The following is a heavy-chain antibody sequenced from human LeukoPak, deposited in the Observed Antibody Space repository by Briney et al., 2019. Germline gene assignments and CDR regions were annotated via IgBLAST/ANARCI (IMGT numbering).Heavy chain of an antibody. J-gene: IGHJ4*02. CDR1: GGSFSGYY. CDR2: INHSGGT. Sequence: PSETLSLTCAVYGGSFSGYYWSWIRQPPGKGREWIGEINHSGGTNYNPSLKSRVTISVDTPKNQFSLKLSSVTAADTAVYYCARSHYSSSWFDYWGQGTLVTVSS. CDR3: ARSHYSSSWFDY. D-gene: IGHD6-13*01. V-gene: IGHV4-34*01.